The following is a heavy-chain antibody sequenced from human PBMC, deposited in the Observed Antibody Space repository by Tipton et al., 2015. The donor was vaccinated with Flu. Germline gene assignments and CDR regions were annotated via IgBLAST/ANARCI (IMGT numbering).Heavy chain of an antibody. D-gene: IGHD4-17*01. V-gene: IGHV4-59*01. CDR1: GVSISRYY. CDR2: FHYSGRS. J-gene: IGHJ6*02. CDR3: ARRPTERDGLDV. Sequence: TLSLTCSVSGVSISRYYWSWIRQSPGKGLEWIGYFHYSGRSNYNPSLKSRVTMSVDTSRNQFSLKLNSVTAADTAIYYCARRPTERDGLDVWGQGTTVTVSS.